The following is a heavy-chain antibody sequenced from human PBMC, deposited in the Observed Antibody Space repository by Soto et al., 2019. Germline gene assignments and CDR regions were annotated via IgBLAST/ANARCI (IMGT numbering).Heavy chain of an antibody. J-gene: IGHJ4*01. CDR3: SRDLLPPPTY. CDR1: GFTFSSYA. V-gene: IGHV3-30-3*01. D-gene: IGHD1-26*01. Sequence: PGGSPRLSCAASGFTFSSYAMHWVRQAPGKGLEWVAVISYDGSNKYYADSVKGRFTISRDNSKNTLYLQMNSLRAEDTAVYYCSRDLLPPPTYWGQGTLVTGSS. CDR2: ISYDGSNK.